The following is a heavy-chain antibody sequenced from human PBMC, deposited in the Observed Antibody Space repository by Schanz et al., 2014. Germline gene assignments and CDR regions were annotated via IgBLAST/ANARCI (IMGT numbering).Heavy chain of an antibody. D-gene: IGHD3-9*01. CDR3: ARETTIITGGAFDV. CDR1: GYTFTSYY. J-gene: IGHJ3*01. V-gene: IGHV1-18*04. Sequence: QVQLVQSGAEVKKPGASVKVSCKASGYTFTSYYMHWVRQAPGQGLEWMGWISVYHGHTNYAEKVHGRVTMTTDTSTSTAYMELRSLISDDTAVYYCARETTIITGGAFDVWGQGTMXTVSS. CDR2: ISVYHGHT.